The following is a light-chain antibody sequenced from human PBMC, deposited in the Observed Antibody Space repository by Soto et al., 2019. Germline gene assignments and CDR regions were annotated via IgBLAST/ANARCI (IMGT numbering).Light chain of an antibody. J-gene: IGKJ1*01. CDR2: DAS. CDR3: QQYNSYSRT. Sequence: DSQMTQSPSTQSGSVGERVTITCRASQTISSWLAWYQQKPGKAPKLLIYDASSLESGVPSRFSGSGSGTEFTLTISSLQPDDFATYYCQQYNSYSRTFGQGTKVDIK. V-gene: IGKV1-5*01. CDR1: QTISSW.